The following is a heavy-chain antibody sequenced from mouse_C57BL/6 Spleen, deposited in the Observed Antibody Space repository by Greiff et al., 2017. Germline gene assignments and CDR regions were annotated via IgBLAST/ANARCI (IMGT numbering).Heavy chain of an antibody. CDR3: ARHGNFLMDY. J-gene: IGHJ4*01. CDR2: ISSGSSTI. CDR1: GFTFSDYG. Sequence: EVKVVESGGGLVKPGGSLKLSCAASGFTFSDYGMHWVRQAPEKGLEWVAYISSGSSTIYYADTVKGRFTISRDNAKNTLFLQMTSLRAEDTAMYYCARHGNFLMDYWGKGTSVTVSS. D-gene: IGHD2-1*01. V-gene: IGHV5-17*01.